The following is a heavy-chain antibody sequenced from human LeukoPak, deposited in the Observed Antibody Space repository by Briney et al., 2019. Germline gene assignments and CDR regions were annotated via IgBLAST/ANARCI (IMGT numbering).Heavy chain of an antibody. CDR3: ARRHKHYYQIVY. V-gene: IGHV1-46*01. CDR1: GYTFTSYY. Sequence: GASVKVSCKASGYTFTSYYLHWVRQAPGQGLEWMGMVNPSGGSTSYAQKFQGRVTMTRDTSTTTVYMELSSLRSDDTAVFYCARRHKHYYQIVYWGQGTLVTVSS. J-gene: IGHJ4*02. CDR2: VNPSGGST. D-gene: IGHD1-26*01.